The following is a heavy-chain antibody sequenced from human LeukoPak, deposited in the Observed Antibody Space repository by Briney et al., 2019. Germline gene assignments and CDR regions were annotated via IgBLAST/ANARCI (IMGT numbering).Heavy chain of an antibody. CDR1: GGTFSSYA. CDR2: IIPIFGTA. D-gene: IGHD4-23*01. CDR3: ARVYDGGHLNWYFGL. Sequence: GASVKVSCKASGGTFSSYAISWVRQAPGQGLEWMGGIIPIFGTANYAQKFQGRVTITADESTSTAYMELSSLRSEDTAVYYCARVYDGGHLNWYFGLWGRGTLVTVSS. J-gene: IGHJ2*01. V-gene: IGHV1-69*13.